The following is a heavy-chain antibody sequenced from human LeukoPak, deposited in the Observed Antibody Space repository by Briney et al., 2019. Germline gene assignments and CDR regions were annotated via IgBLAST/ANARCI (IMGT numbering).Heavy chain of an antibody. CDR1: GLTFSRYN. J-gene: IGHJ4*02. V-gene: IGHV3-21*01. Sequence: GGSLRLSCAASGLTFSRYNMNWVRQAPGKGLEWVSSIGTSSNNIYYTDSVKGRFTISRDNAKNSLYLQVDSLRAEDTAVYFCASGTVGNYALDYWGQGTLVTVSS. CDR2: IGTSSNNI. CDR3: ASGTVGNYALDY. D-gene: IGHD1-7*01.